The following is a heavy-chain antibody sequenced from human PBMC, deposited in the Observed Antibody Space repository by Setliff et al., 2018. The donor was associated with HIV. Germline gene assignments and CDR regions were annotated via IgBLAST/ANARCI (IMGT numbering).Heavy chain of an antibody. CDR1: GGSITSGNYY. D-gene: IGHD2-21*01. V-gene: IGHV4-61*01. CDR2: IFYSGST. CDR3: ARTRGRAPVSYYFDS. J-gene: IGHJ4*02. Sequence: PSETLSLTCTVSGGSITSGNYYWSWIRQPPGKGLEWIGNIFYSGSTTYNPSLQSRVTISVDTSRDQFSLKLSSVTAADTAVYYCARTRGRAPVSYYFDSWGQGRLVTVSS.